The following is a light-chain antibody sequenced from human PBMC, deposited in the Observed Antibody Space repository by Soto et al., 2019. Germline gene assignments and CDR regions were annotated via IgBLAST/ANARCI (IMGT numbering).Light chain of an antibody. V-gene: IGKV1-39*01. CDR2: AAS. CDR3: QRSYKTPRFT. J-gene: IGKJ3*01. CDR1: QSISSY. Sequence: DIQMNQSPSSLSASVGDRVTITCRASQSISSYLNWYQQKPGKAPKLLIYAASSLQSGVPSRFSGSGSGTDFTLTISSLQPEDFATYYCQRSYKTPRFTFGPGTKVDIK.